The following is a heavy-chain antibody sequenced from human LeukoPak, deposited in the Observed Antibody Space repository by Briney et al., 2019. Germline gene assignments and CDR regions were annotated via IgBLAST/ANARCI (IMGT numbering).Heavy chain of an antibody. CDR3: ARALYGDYYFDY. V-gene: IGHV4-59*01. CDR1: GVSISSYY. D-gene: IGHD4-17*01. J-gene: IGHJ4*02. Sequence: SETLSLTCTVSGVSISSYYWSWIRQPPGQGLEWIGYLYYSGSTNYNPSLKGRITISVDTSKNQFSLKLSSVTAADTAVYYCARALYGDYYFDYWGQGTLVTVSS. CDR2: LYYSGST.